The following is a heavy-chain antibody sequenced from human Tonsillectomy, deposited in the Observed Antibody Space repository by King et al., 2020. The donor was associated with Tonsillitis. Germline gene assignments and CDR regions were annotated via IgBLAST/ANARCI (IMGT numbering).Heavy chain of an antibody. V-gene: IGHV4-39*01. J-gene: IGHJ5*02. CDR2: IYYNGST. CDR1: GGSISSSSYY. D-gene: IGHD2-21*02. CDR3: AGPYCGGDCYPAHNWFDP. Sequence: QVQLQESGPGLVKPSETLSLTCTVSGGSISSSSYYWGWVRQPPGKGLEWIGSIYYNGSTYYNPSLKSRVTISVDTSKNQFSLKLSSVTAADTAVYYCAGPYCGGDCYPAHNWFDPWGQGTLVTFSS.